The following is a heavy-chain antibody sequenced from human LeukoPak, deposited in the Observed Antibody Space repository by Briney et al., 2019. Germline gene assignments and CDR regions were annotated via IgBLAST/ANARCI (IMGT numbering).Heavy chain of an antibody. CDR3: AKGGSGWFYGPIDC. J-gene: IGHJ4*02. D-gene: IGHD6-19*01. CDR2: ISGSGGST. V-gene: IGHV3-23*01. Sequence: GGSLRLSCAAPGFTFSSYAMSWVRQAPGKGLEWVSAISGSGGSTYYADSVKGRFTISRDNSKNTLYLQMNSLRAEDTAVYYCAKGGSGWFYGPIDCWGQGTLVSVSS. CDR1: GFTFSSYA.